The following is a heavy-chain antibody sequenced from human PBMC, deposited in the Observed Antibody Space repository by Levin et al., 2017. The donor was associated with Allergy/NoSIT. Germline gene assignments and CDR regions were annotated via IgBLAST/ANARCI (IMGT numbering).Heavy chain of an antibody. CDR2: IYYSGST. V-gene: IGHV4-39*01. D-gene: IGHD4-17*01. CDR1: GGSISSSSYY. CDR3: ARHLSPTVTTLRGFDP. Sequence: SQTLSLTCTVSGGSISSSSYYWGWIRQPPGKGLEWIGSIYYSGSTYYNPSLKSRVTISVDTSKNQFSLKLSSVTAADTAGNYCARHLSPTVTTLRGFDPWGQGTLVTVPS. J-gene: IGHJ5*02.